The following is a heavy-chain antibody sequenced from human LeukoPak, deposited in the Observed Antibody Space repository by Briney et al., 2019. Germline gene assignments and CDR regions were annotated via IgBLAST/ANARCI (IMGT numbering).Heavy chain of an antibody. D-gene: IGHD5-24*01. Sequence: GESLKISCKAPSYSFTNYWIAWVRQMPGKGLEWMAIIYAGDSGTRYSPSFEGQVTISADRSINTAYLQWSTLKVSDTAMYYCARRANINGYNYDYFDYWGQGTLVTVSS. CDR1: SYSFTNYW. CDR2: IYAGDSGT. CDR3: ARRANINGYNYDYFDY. J-gene: IGHJ4*02. V-gene: IGHV5-51*01.